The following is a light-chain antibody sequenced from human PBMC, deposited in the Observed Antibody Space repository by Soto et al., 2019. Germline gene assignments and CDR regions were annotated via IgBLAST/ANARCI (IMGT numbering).Light chain of an antibody. V-gene: IGKV3-15*01. CDR2: GTS. J-gene: IGKJ1*01. CDR3: QQYNNWPWT. CDR1: QSVGTK. Sequence: EIVMTQSPATLSVSPGERATLSCRASQSVGTKLAWYQRKPGQAPRLLIYGTSSRATGIPANFSGSGSGTEFTLTISSLQSEDFAVYYCQQYNNWPWTFGQGTKVEIK.